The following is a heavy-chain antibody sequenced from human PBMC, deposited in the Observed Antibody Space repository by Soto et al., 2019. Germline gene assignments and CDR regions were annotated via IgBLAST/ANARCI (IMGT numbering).Heavy chain of an antibody. CDR1: GGSISRGGYY. Sequence: TLSLTCTVSGGSISRGGYYSSWIRQHRRKGLEWIGYIYYSGSTYYNPSLKSRVTISVDTSKNQFSLKLSSVTAADTAVYYCARDAGGYDEPRESAPIGYYGMDVWGQGTSVTISS. CDR3: ARDAGGYDEPRESAPIGYYGMDV. J-gene: IGHJ6*02. CDR2: IYYSGST. D-gene: IGHD5-12*01. V-gene: IGHV4-31*03.